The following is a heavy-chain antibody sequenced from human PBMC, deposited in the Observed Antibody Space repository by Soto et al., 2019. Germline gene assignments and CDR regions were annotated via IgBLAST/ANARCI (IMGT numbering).Heavy chain of an antibody. CDR1: GFTFSTYW. J-gene: IGHJ6*02. Sequence: EVQLVESGGGLVQPGGSLRLSCAASGFTFSTYWMHWVRQAPGKGLVWVSRINSDGSTTNYADSVKGRFTISRDNAKNTLYLEMNSLRAEDTAVYYCARDAYYDMGVWGQGTTVTVSS. V-gene: IGHV3-74*01. CDR3: ARDAYYDMGV. CDR2: INSDGSTT.